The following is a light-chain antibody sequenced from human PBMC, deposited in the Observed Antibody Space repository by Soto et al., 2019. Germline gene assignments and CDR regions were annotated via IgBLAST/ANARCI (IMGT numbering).Light chain of an antibody. CDR1: QSDSNN. CDR3: HQMNSWGQT. V-gene: IGKV3-15*01. J-gene: IGKJ4*02. CDR2: VAS. Sequence: VRRQSTGTLSLSPGESTTHYCRASQSDSNNIYWYQQKPGEAPSLRIYVASTLVTGIPARFSGRGSGTDVTLTIAGLLAEDSTYYYCHQMNSWGQTSGGRANVDIK.